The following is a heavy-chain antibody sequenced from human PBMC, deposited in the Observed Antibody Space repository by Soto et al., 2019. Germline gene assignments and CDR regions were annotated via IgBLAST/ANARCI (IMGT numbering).Heavy chain of an antibody. J-gene: IGHJ6*02. Sequence: WASVKVSCKASGGTFSSYAISWVRQAPGQGLEWMGGIIPIFGTANYAQKFQGRVTITADESTSTAYMELSSLRSEDTAVYYCARDGVDGYNRSVFGMDVWGQGTTVTVSS. CDR3: ARDGVDGYNRSVFGMDV. CDR1: GGTFSSYA. V-gene: IGHV1-69*13. D-gene: IGHD5-12*01. CDR2: IIPIFGTA.